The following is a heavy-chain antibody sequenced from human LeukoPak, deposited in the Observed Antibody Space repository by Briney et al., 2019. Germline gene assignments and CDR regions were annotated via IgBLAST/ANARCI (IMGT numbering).Heavy chain of an antibody. V-gene: IGHV5-51*01. CDR3: ARGGATILY. J-gene: IGHJ4*02. CDR1: GYSFQCLW. D-gene: IGHD5-24*01. CDR2: IYPGDSDT. Sequence: GESLETSRKCSGYSFQCLWLGWVRQVPGKGLEWMGIIYPGDSDTRYSPSFQGQVTISADKSISTAYLQWSSLEASDTAMYYCARGGATILYWGQGTLVTVSS.